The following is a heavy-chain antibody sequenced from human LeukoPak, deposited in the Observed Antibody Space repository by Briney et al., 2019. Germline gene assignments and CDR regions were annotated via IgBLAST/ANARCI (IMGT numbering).Heavy chain of an antibody. Sequence: ASVKVSCKASGGTFSSYAISWVRQAPGQGLEWMGGIIPIFGTANYAQKFQGRVTITADESTSTAYMELSSLRSEDTAVYYCARGFGELLPFDYWGQRTLDTVSS. CDR2: IIPIFGTA. V-gene: IGHV1-69*01. J-gene: IGHJ4*02. CDR3: ARGFGELLPFDY. D-gene: IGHD3-10*01. CDR1: GGTFSSYA.